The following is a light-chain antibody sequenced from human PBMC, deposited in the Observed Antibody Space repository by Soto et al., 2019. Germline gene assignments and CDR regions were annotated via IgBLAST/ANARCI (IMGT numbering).Light chain of an antibody. J-gene: IGLJ1*01. CDR1: SSDVGAYKY. CDR3: SSYAGSNIYV. CDR2: EVT. Sequence: QSVLTHPPSASGSPGHSLTISCTGTSSDVGAYKYVSWYQQYPGKAPKLMIYEVTKRPSGVPDRFSGSKSGNTASLTVSGLQAEDEADYYCSSYAGSNIYVFGTGTKV. V-gene: IGLV2-8*01.